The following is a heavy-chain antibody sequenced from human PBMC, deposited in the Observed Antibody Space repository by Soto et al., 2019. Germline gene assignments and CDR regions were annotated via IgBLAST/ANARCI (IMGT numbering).Heavy chain of an antibody. CDR3: ASDRTRVRSKYGMDV. V-gene: IGHV4-61*01. CDR2: IYYSGST. D-gene: IGHD4-4*01. J-gene: IGHJ6*02. CDR1: GGSVSSGSYY. Sequence: SQTLSLTGTVSGGSVSSGSYYWSWIRQPPGKGLEWIGYIYYSGSTNYNPSLTSRVTISVDTSKHQFSLKLCSVTAADTAVYYSASDRTRVRSKYGMDVWGQGTRVSVSS.